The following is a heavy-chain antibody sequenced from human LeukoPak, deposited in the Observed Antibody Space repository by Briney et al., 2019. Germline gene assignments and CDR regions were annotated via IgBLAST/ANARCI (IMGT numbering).Heavy chain of an antibody. CDR2: INHSGST. CDR3: ARCSSSWYTCYFDY. V-gene: IGHV4-34*01. Sequence: PSETLSLTCAVYGGSFSGYYWSWIRQPPGKGLEWIGEINHSGSTNYNPSLKSRVTISVGTSKNQFSLKLSSATAADTAVYYCARCSSSWYTCYFDYWGQGTLVTVSS. D-gene: IGHD6-13*01. CDR1: GGSFSGYY. J-gene: IGHJ4*02.